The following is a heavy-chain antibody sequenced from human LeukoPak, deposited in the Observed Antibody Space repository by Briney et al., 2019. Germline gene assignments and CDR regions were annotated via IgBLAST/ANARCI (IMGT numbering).Heavy chain of an antibody. CDR2: MNPNSGNT. CDR3: ARATPGGLHGYSFDY. Sequence: GASVKVSCKASGYTFNNYDINWVRQATGQGLGWMGWMNPNSGNTGFAQKFQDRVSMTRDTSINTAYMELTSLRSGDTAVYYCARATPGGLHGYSFDYWGQGTVVTVYS. J-gene: IGHJ4*02. CDR1: GYTFNNYD. D-gene: IGHD5-24*01. V-gene: IGHV1-8*02.